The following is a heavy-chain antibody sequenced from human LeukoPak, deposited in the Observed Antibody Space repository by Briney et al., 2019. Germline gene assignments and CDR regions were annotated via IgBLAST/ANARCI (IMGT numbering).Heavy chain of an antibody. D-gene: IGHD6-6*01. J-gene: IGHJ5*02. CDR3: ARDFIRIPIAARPWWFDP. Sequence: ASVKVSCKASGYTFTSYGISWVRRAPGQALEWMGWINPNSGGTNYAQKFQGRVTMTRDTSISTAYMELSRLRSDDTAVYYCARDFIRIPIAARPWWFDPWGQGTLVTVSS. V-gene: IGHV1-2*02. CDR1: GYTFTSYG. CDR2: INPNSGGT.